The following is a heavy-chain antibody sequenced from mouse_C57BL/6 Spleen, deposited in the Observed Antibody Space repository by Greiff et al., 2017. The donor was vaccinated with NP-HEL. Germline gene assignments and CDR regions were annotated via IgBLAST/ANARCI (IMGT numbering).Heavy chain of an antibody. CDR3: ARSTTDYYYAMDY. CDR2: IHPNSGST. CDR1: GYTFTSYW. D-gene: IGHD4-1*02. V-gene: IGHV1-64*01. J-gene: IGHJ4*01. Sequence: QVQLQQPGAELVKPGASVKLSCKASGYTFTSYWMHWVKQRPGQGLEWIGMIHPNSGSTNYNEKFKSKATLTVDKSSSTAYMQLSSLTSEDSAVYYCARSTTDYYYAMDYWGQGTSVTVSS.